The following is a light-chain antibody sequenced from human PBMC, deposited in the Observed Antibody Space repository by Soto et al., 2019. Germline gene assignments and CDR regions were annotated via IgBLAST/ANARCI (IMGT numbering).Light chain of an antibody. CDR1: QSVNSN. CDR2: GAS. Sequence: EIVMTQSPATLSVSPGERATLSCRASQSVNSNLAWYQQKPGQAPRLLIYGASTRATGIPARFSGSGSGTEFTLTISSLQSEDFVVYYCQQYNNWPRTFGQGTKLDIK. CDR3: QQYNNWPRT. J-gene: IGKJ1*01. V-gene: IGKV3-15*01.